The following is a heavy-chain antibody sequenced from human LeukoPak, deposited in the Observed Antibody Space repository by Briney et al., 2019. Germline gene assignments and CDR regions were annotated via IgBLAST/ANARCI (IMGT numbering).Heavy chain of an antibody. Sequence: SETLSLTCTVSGGSVSSYYWSWIRQPPGKGLEWIGYIYYSGSTNYNPSLKSRVTISVDTSKNQFSLKLSSVTAADTAVYYCARVRIPALVPPEDYFDYWGQGTLVTVSS. J-gene: IGHJ4*02. CDR2: IYYSGST. CDR1: GGSVSSYY. D-gene: IGHD6-13*01. V-gene: IGHV4-59*02. CDR3: ARVRIPALVPPEDYFDY.